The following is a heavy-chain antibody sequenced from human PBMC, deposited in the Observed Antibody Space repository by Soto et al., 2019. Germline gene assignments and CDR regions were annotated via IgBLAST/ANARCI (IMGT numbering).Heavy chain of an antibody. Sequence: QVQLVQSGAEGKKPGASVKVSCKASGYTFTSYGISWVRQAPGKGIEWMGWISAYNGNTNYSPKLKGSVTMTTDTSRSIAYMELRSLRYDDTGVYYCARISKSVGGGRRSRATPVIVVCGQGTTVTVSS. CDR3: ARISKSVGGGRRSRATPVIVV. CDR2: ISAYNGNT. CDR1: GYTFTSYG. J-gene: IGHJ6*02. V-gene: IGHV1-18*01. D-gene: IGHD1-26*01.